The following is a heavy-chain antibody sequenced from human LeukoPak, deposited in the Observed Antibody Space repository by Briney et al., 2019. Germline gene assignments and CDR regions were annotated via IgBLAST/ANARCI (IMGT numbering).Heavy chain of an antibody. V-gene: IGHV3-23*01. CDR1: GFTFSSYA. CDR3: AKGSTYSSSWEGYYFDY. Sequence: PGGSLRLSCAASGFTFSSYAMSWVRQAPGKGLEWVSAISGSGGSTYYADSVKGRFTISRDNSKNTLYLQMNSLRAEDTAVYYCAKGSTYSSSWEGYYFDYWGQGTLVTVSS. D-gene: IGHD6-13*01. CDR2: ISGSGGST. J-gene: IGHJ4*02.